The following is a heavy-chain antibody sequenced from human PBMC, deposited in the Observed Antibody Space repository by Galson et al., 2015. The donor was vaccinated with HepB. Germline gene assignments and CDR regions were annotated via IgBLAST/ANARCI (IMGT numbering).Heavy chain of an antibody. CDR3: ARGSPSIVGATLGAFDI. V-gene: IGHV1-69*02. Sequence: SVKVSCKASGGTFSSYTISWVRQAPGQGLEWMGRIIPILGIANYAQKFQGRVTITADKSTSTAYMELSSLRSEDTAVYYCARGSPSIVGATLGAFDIWGQGTMVTVSS. CDR1: GGTFSSYT. CDR2: IIPILGIA. J-gene: IGHJ3*02. D-gene: IGHD1-26*01.